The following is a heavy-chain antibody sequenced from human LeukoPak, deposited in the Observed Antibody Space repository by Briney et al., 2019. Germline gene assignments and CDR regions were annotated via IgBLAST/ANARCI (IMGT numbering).Heavy chain of an antibody. CDR2: INPSGGST. CDR3: ARVSSSWYGYWFDP. Sequence: ASVKVSCKASGYTFTSYYMHWVRQAPGQGLEWMGIINPSGGSTSYAQKFQGSVTMTRDMSTSTVYMELSSLRSEDTAVYYCARVSSSWYGYWFDPWGQGTLVTVSP. V-gene: IGHV1-46*01. CDR1: GYTFTSYY. D-gene: IGHD6-13*01. J-gene: IGHJ5*02.